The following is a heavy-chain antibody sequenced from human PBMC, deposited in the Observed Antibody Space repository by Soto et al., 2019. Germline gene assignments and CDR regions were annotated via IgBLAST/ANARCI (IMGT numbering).Heavy chain of an antibody. D-gene: IGHD2-15*01. CDR3: ARDMRDIAAKYYYYGMDV. V-gene: IGHV3-7*04. Sequence: GGSLRLSCAASGFTFSSYWMSWVRQAPGKGLEWVANIKQDGSGKYYLDSVKGRFTISRDNAKNSLYLQMNSLRAEDTAVYYCARDMRDIAAKYYYYGMDVWGQGT. CDR1: GFTFSSYW. J-gene: IGHJ6*02. CDR2: IKQDGSGK.